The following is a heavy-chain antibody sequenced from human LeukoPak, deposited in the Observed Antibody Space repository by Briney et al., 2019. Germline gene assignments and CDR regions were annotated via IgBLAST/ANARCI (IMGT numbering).Heavy chain of an antibody. J-gene: IGHJ5*02. Sequence: ASVKVSCKASGYTFTSYYMYWVRQAPGQGLEWMGIINPSGGSTSYAQKFQGRVTMTRDTSTSTVYMELSSLRSEDTAVYYCARGYSSGWYGNWFDPWGQGTLVTVSS. CDR1: GYTFTSYY. V-gene: IGHV1-46*01. CDR2: INPSGGST. D-gene: IGHD6-19*01. CDR3: ARGYSSGWYGNWFDP.